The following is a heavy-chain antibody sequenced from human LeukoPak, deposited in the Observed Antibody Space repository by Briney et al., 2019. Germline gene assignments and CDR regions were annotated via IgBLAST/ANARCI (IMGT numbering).Heavy chain of an antibody. Sequence: PGGSLRLSCAASGFTLSSYTMSCVRQAPGKGLEWVSSISSSSSYIYYADSVKGRFTISRDNAKNSLYMQMNTLRAEDTAVYSCARDTVNFGVAGYYFDYWGQGTLVTVSS. D-gene: IGHD3-3*01. CDR2: ISSSSSYI. V-gene: IGHV3-21*01. J-gene: IGHJ4*02. CDR1: GFTLSSYT. CDR3: ARDTVNFGVAGYYFDY.